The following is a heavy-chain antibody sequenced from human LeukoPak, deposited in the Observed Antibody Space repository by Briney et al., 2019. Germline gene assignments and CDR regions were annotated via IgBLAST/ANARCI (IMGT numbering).Heavy chain of an antibody. J-gene: IGHJ6*03. V-gene: IGHV3-74*01. Sequence: GGSLRLSCAASGFTFSSYWMHWVRQAPGKGLVWVSRINTDGSSTSYADSVKGRFTISRDNAKNTLYLQMNSLRAEDTAVYYCAKGPMTTVTTGHLYYYYYMDVWGKGTTVTVSS. CDR3: AKGPMTTVTTGHLYYYYYMDV. CDR1: GFTFSSYW. CDR2: INTDGSST. D-gene: IGHD4-11*01.